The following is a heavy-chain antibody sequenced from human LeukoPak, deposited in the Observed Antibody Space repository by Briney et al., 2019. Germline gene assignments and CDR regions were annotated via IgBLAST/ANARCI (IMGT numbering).Heavy chain of an antibody. Sequence: PGGSLRLSCAASGFTFSSYAMHWVRQAPGKGLEWVAVISYDGSNKYYADSVKGRFTISRDNSKNTLYLQMNSLRAEDTAVYYCARDRGGDYGDYPSGAFDIWGQGTMVTVSS. CDR2: ISYDGSNK. D-gene: IGHD4-17*01. V-gene: IGHV3-30*04. J-gene: IGHJ3*02. CDR3: ARDRGGDYGDYPSGAFDI. CDR1: GFTFSSYA.